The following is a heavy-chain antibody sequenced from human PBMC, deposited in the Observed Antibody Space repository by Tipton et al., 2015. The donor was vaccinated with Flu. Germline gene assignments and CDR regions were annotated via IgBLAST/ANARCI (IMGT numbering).Heavy chain of an antibody. J-gene: IGHJ4*02. V-gene: IGHV3-48*03. CDR2: ITSGGYDM. D-gene: IGHD3-16*01. CDR3: ARLGLPDY. Sequence: VQLVQSGGGLVQPGGSLGLSCSASGFNLSSYEMNWVRQAPGKGLEWVSYITSGGYDMYYADSVKGRFTISRDNAKNSLYLQMNSLRAEDTAVYYCARLGLPDYWGQGTLVTASS. CDR1: GFNLSSYE.